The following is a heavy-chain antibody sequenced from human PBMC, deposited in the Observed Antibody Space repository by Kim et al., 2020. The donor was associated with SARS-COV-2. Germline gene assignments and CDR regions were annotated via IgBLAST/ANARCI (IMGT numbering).Heavy chain of an antibody. J-gene: IGHJ5*02. CDR1: GFTFSSYG. Sequence: GGSLRLSCAASGFTFSSYGMHWVRQAPGKGLEWVAVISYDGSNKYYADSVKGRFTISRDNSKNTLYLQMNSLRAEDTAVYYCAKDVNSGPHVPWGQGTLVTVSS. CDR2: ISYDGSNK. V-gene: IGHV3-30*18. D-gene: IGHD3-10*01. CDR3: AKDVNSGPHVP.